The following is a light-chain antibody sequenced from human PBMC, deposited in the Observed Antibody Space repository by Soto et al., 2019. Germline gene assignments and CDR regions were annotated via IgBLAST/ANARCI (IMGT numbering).Light chain of an antibody. Sequence: DIVMTQSPDFLAVSLGERATINCKSSQSILYNSNNKNYLAWYQQKAGQPPKLLIYWASTRESGVPDRFSGSGSGTDFTLTISSLQAEDVAVYYCQQYHDTPRTFGQGTKVEIK. J-gene: IGKJ1*01. CDR2: WAS. CDR3: QQYHDTPRT. V-gene: IGKV4-1*01. CDR1: QSILYNSNNKNY.